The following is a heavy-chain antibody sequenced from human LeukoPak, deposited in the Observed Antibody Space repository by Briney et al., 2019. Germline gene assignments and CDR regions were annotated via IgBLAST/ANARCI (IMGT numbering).Heavy chain of an antibody. Sequence: GGALRLSCAASGFTFSSYDMTWVRQAPGKGLEWVSGFSDNGDSAYYADSVKGRFAISRDNAKNTVYLQMNSLRDEDTAVYYCAKPYGYYYYCVDVWGKGTTVTVSS. CDR1: GFTFSSYD. J-gene: IGHJ6*04. V-gene: IGHV3-23*01. D-gene: IGHD4-17*01. CDR2: FSDNGDSA. CDR3: AKPYGYYYYCVDV.